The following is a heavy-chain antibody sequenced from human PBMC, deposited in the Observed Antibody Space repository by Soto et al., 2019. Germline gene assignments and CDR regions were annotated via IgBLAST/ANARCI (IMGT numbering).Heavy chain of an antibody. J-gene: IGHJ5*02. CDR1: GYTFNTYA. Sequence: QVQLVQSGAEEKKPGASVKVSSKASGYTFNTYALHWVRQAPGQRLEWMGWINAANGDTKYSQKFQGRVTLTTDTSASTAYMELSGLRSEDTALYYCARDRGGSTGWFDPWGQGTLVTVSS. V-gene: IGHV1-3*05. D-gene: IGHD3-16*01. CDR2: INAANGDT. CDR3: ARDRGGSTGWFDP.